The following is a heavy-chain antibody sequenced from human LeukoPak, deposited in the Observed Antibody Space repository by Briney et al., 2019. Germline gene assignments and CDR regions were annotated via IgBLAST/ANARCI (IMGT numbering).Heavy chain of an antibody. CDR2: TSNAGSNK. CDR1: GFTFSSYG. CDR3: AKDSGYLTEYFQH. J-gene: IGHJ1*01. D-gene: IGHD3-22*01. Sequence: TGGSLRLSCVDSGFTFSSYGMHWVRQAPGKGLEWVAVTSNAGSNKYYADSVKGRFTISRDNSKNTLYLQMNSLRAEDTAVYYCAKDSGYLTEYFQHWGQGTLVTVSS. V-gene: IGHV3-30*18.